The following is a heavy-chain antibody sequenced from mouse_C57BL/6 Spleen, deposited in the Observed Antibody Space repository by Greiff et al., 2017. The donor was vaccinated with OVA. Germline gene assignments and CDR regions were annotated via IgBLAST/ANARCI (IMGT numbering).Heavy chain of an antibody. D-gene: IGHD2-5*01. J-gene: IGHJ2*01. CDR3: SKRFED. CDR2: INPNNGGT. V-gene: IGHV1-26*01. Sequence: EVQLQQSGPELVKPGASVKISCKASGYTFTDYYINWVKQSHGKSLEWIGDINPNNGGTSYNQKFKGKATLTVDKSSSTAYMELRRLTSEDSAVYYCSKRFEDWGQGTTLTVSS. CDR1: GYTFTDYY.